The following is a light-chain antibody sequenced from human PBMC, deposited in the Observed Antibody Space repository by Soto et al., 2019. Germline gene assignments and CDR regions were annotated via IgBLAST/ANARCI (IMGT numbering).Light chain of an antibody. CDR3: QQYDNLPLT. CDR2: DAT. Sequence: DIQMTQSPSSLSASVGDRVTITCQASQDISDDVKWDQQKPGKPPKVLIYDATNVVAGVPSRFSGSGSGTDFTFTINSMHPEDIATYYCQQYDNLPLTFGGGTKVEFK. J-gene: IGKJ4*01. CDR1: QDISDD. V-gene: IGKV1-33*01.